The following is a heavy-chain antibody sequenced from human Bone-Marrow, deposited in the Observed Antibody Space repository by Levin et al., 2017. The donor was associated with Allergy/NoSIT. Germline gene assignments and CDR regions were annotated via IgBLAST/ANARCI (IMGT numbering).Heavy chain of an antibody. CDR1: GFTFGLSW. CDR2: IKEDGSEN. CDR3: ARISRSAFDI. V-gene: IGHV3-7*01. J-gene: IGHJ3*02. Sequence: RPGGSLRLSCAASGFTFGLSWMSWVRQAPGKGLEWVANIKEDGSENYYVDSVKGRFTISRDNAKNSLYLQMNSLRAEDTAVYYCARISRSAFDIWGQGTMVTVSS. D-gene: IGHD2-2*01.